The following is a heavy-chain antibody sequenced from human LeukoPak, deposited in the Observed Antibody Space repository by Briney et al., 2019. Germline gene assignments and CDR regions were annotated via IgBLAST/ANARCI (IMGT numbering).Heavy chain of an antibody. J-gene: IGHJ6*02. CDR2: ISSSSSYI. CDR1: GFTFSNAW. D-gene: IGHD3-3*01. CDR3: ARGPPRHYDFWSGYSYGMDV. V-gene: IGHV3-21*01. Sequence: PGGSLRLSCAASGFTFSNAWMSWVRQAPGKGLEWVSSISSSSSYIYYADSVKGRFTISRDNAKNSLYLQMNSLRAEDTAVYYCARGPPRHYDFWSGYSYGMDVWGQGTTVTVSS.